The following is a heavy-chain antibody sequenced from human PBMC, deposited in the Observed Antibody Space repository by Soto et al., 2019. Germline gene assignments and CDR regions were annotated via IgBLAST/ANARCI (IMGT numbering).Heavy chain of an antibody. Sequence: LRLSCAASGFAFSGFEMNWVRQAPGKGLEWVSYISSGASNMYYADSVKGRFTISRDNAQSSLYLQMNSLRVEDTAVYYCARDPNYDFWSGYRNKEGTYGMDVWGQGTTVTVSS. D-gene: IGHD3-3*01. V-gene: IGHV3-48*03. CDR3: ARDPNYDFWSGYRNKEGTYGMDV. CDR1: GFAFSGFE. CDR2: ISSGASNM. J-gene: IGHJ6*02.